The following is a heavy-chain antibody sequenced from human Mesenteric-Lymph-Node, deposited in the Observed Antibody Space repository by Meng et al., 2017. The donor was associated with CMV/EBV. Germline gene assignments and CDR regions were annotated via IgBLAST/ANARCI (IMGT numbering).Heavy chain of an antibody. J-gene: IGHJ3*01. CDR2: IYPGDSDT. Sequence: KVSCKGSGYIFTSYWIAWVRQMPGTGMEWMGIIYPGDSDTKYSPSFQGQVTISADKSNSTAYLQWSSLKASDAPMYYYARQYCSITSCYTDVFDVWGQGTMVTVSS. CDR3: ARQYCSITSCYTDVFDV. D-gene: IGHD2-2*01. CDR1: GYIFTSYW. V-gene: IGHV5-51*01.